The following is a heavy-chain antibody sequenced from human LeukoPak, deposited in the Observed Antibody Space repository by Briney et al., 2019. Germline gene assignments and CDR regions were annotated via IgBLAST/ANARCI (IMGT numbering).Heavy chain of an antibody. V-gene: IGHV3-23*01. CDR2: ISDSGGST. J-gene: IGHJ4*02. CDR1: GITLSNYG. Sequence: GGSLSLSCALSGITLSNYGMSWVRQAPGGGREWVTGISDSGGSTKYAHSVKVRFTISRDNLKNTLFLQMNSLRADDTAVYFCAKRGVVIRVFLVGFHKEAYYFESWGQGALVTVSS. D-gene: IGHD3/OR15-3a*01. CDR3: AKRGVVIRVFLVGFHKEAYYFES.